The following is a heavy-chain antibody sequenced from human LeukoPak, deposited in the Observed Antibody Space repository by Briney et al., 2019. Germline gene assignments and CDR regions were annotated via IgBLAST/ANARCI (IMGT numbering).Heavy chain of an antibody. CDR3: ARSRHCSSISCLDYTSWVSYGMDV. CDR2: ISYDGSNK. CDR1: GFTFSSYA. Sequence: GGSLRLSCAASGFTFSSYAMHWVRQAPGKGLEWVAVISYDGSNKYYTDSVKGRFTISRDNSKNTLYLQMNSLRAEDTAVYYCARSRHCSSISCLDYTSWVSYGMDVWGQGTTVTVSS. V-gene: IGHV3-30-3*01. J-gene: IGHJ6*02. D-gene: IGHD2-2*01.